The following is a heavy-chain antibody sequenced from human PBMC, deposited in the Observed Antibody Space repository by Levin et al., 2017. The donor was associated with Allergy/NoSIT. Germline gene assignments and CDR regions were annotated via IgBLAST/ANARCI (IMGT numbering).Heavy chain of an antibody. D-gene: IGHD4-17*01. CDR2: VSYDGSNK. Sequence: AGGSLRLSCAASGFTFSSYGMHWVRQAPGKGLEWVAVVSYDGSNKYYADSVKGRFTISRDNSKNTLYLQMNSLRAEDTAVYYCAKANYGENDAFDIWGQGRMVTVSS. CDR3: AKANYGENDAFDI. V-gene: IGHV3-30*18. J-gene: IGHJ3*02. CDR1: GFTFSSYG.